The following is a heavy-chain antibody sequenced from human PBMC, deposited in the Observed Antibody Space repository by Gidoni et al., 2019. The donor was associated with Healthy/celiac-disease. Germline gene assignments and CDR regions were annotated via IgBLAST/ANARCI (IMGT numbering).Heavy chain of an antibody. CDR3: AREGVGGSFDY. D-gene: IGHD3-10*01. CDR2: IKQDGSEK. J-gene: IGHJ4*02. Sequence: EVQLVESGGGLVQPGGSLRLSCAASGFTFSSYWMSWVRPAPGKGLEWVANIKQDGSEKYYVDSVKGRFTISRDNAKNSLYLQMNSLRAEDTAVYYCAREGVGGSFDYWGQGTLVTVSS. V-gene: IGHV3-7*01. CDR1: GFTFSSYW.